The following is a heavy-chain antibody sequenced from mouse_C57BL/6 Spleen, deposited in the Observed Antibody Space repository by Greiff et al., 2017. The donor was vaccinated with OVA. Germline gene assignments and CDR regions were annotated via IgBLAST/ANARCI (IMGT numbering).Heavy chain of an antibody. V-gene: IGHV1-18*01. Sequence: EVQLQQSGPELVKPGASVKIPCKASGYTFTDYNMDWVKQSHGKSLEWIGDINPNNGGTIYNQKFKGKATLTVDKSSSTAYMELRSLTSEDTAVYYCARKNLDGYDPYFDVWGTGTTVTVSS. J-gene: IGHJ1*03. D-gene: IGHD2-2*01. CDR2: INPNNGGT. CDR3: ARKNLDGYDPYFDV. CDR1: GYTFTDYN.